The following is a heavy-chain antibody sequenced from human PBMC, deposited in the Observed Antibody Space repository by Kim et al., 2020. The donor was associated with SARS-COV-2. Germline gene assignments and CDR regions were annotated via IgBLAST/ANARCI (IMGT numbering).Heavy chain of an antibody. CDR3: AKRGVGFGGPFDN. J-gene: IGHJ4*02. V-gene: IGHV3-23*01. CDR1: GFTFSSYS. D-gene: IGHD3-10*01. Sequence: GGSLRLSCAASGFTFSSYSMSWVRQAPGKGLEWVSAISGTTGTTYYADSVKGRFTISRDNSKNTLFLQMNSLRAEDTAVYYCAKRGVGFGGPFDNWGQGTLVTVSS. CDR2: ISGTTGTT.